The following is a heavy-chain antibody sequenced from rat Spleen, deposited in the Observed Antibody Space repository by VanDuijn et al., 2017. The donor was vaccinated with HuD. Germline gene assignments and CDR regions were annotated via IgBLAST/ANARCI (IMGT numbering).Heavy chain of an antibody. D-gene: IGHD1-9*01. Sequence: EVQLVESGGGLVQPGRSLKLSCAASGFTFSDYNMAWVRQAPKKGLEGVATISYDGSSTYYRDSVKGRFTISRDNAKSTLYLQMDSLRSEDTATYYCARPHYGYTWGQGVMVTVSS. V-gene: IGHV5-7*01. CDR1: GFTFSDYN. CDR3: ARPHYGYT. CDR2: ISYDGSST. J-gene: IGHJ2*01.